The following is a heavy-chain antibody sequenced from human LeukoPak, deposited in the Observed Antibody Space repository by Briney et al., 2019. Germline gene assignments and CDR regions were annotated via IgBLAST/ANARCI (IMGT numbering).Heavy chain of an antibody. CDR3: AVEKQLTLDY. D-gene: IGHD5-24*01. CDR2: IYYSGST. CDR1: GGSISSSSYY. Sequence: SETLSHTCTVSGGSISSSSYYWGWLRQPPGKGLEWIGSIYYSGSTYYNPSLKSRVTISVDTSKNQFSLKLSSVTAADTAVYYCAVEKQLTLDYWGQGTLVTVSS. V-gene: IGHV4-39*07. J-gene: IGHJ4*02.